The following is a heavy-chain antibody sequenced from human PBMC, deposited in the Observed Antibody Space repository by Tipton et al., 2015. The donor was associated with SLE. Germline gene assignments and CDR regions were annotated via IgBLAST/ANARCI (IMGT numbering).Heavy chain of an antibody. CDR1: GGSASSGSYY. CDR3: ASCIAVAGFYFDY. Sequence: TLSLTCTVSGGSASSGSYYWGWIRQPPGKGLEWIGSIYHSGSTYYNPSLKSRVTISVDTSKNQFSLKLSSVTAADTAVYYCASCIAVAGFYFDYWGQGTLVTVSS. J-gene: IGHJ4*02. CDR2: IYHSGST. D-gene: IGHD6-19*01. V-gene: IGHV4-39*07.